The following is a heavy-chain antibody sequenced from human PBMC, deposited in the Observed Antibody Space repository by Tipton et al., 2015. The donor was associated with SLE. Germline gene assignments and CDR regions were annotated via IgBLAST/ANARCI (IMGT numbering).Heavy chain of an antibody. CDR2: ISGSGGST. Sequence: SLRLSCLVSGFTYGDYAVSWVRQAPGKGLEWVSVISGSGGSTDYADSVKGRFTISRDNFKNTLSLQMHSLRVEDTAIYYCAKDQRQSLLFDSWGQGTLVTVSS. D-gene: IGHD2-15*01. CDR3: AKDQRQSLLFDS. J-gene: IGHJ4*02. CDR1: GFTYGDYA. V-gene: IGHV3-23*01.